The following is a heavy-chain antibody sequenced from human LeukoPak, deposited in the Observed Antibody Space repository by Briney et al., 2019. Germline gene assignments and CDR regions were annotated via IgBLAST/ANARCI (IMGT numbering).Heavy chain of an antibody. CDR3: ARTTTVVPRYDY. Sequence: SETLSLTCAVSGYSISSGYYWGCIRQPPGKGLEGIGSIYHSGSTYYNPYLKSRVPISVDTSKHQFSLKLTSVTAADTAVYYCARTTTVVPRYDYWGQGTLVTVPS. J-gene: IGHJ4*02. D-gene: IGHD4-23*01. V-gene: IGHV4-38-2*01. CDR1: GYSISSGYY. CDR2: IYHSGST.